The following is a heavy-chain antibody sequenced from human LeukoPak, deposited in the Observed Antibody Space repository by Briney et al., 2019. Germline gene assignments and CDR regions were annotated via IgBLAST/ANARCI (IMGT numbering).Heavy chain of an antibody. Sequence: GVSVKVSCKASGYTFTSYGISWVRQAPGQGLEWMGIINPIVGSTTYAQKFQGRVTMTRNTSISTAYMELSSLRSEDTAVYYCARARARYYGSGSYYSPAGYWGQGTLVTVSS. CDR3: ARARARYYGSGSYYSPAGY. CDR2: INPIVGST. D-gene: IGHD3-10*01. CDR1: GYTFTSYG. J-gene: IGHJ4*02. V-gene: IGHV1-8*02.